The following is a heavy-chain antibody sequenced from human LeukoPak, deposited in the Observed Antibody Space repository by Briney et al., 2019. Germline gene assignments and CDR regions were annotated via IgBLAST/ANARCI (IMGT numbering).Heavy chain of an antibody. CDR2: INPSGGST. J-gene: IGHJ4*02. CDR3: ARGCYDILTGYCFDY. Sequence: ASVKVSCKASGHTFTSYYMHWVRQAPGQGLEWMGIINPSGGSTSYAQKFQGRVTMTRDTSTSTVYMELSSLRSEDTAVYYCARGCYDILTGYCFDYWGQGTLVTVSS. CDR1: GHTFTSYY. V-gene: IGHV1-46*03. D-gene: IGHD3-9*01.